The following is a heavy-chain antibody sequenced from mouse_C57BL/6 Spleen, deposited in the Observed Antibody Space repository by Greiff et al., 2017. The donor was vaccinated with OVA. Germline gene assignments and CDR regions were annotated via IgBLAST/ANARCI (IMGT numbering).Heavy chain of an antibody. D-gene: IGHD2-4*01. Sequence: EVQLQQSGPELVKPGASVKISCKASGYSFTGYYMNWVKQSPEKSLEWIGEINPSTGGTTYNQKFKAKATLTVDKSSSTAYMQLKSLTSEDSAVYYCAMYYDYDVRAMDYWGQGTSVTVSS. J-gene: IGHJ4*01. CDR1: GYSFTGYY. V-gene: IGHV1-42*01. CDR3: AMYYDYDVRAMDY. CDR2: INPSTGGT.